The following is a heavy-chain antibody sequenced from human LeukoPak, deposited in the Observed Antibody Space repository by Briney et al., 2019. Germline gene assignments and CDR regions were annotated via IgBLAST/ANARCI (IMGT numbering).Heavy chain of an antibody. V-gene: IGHV4-4*09. CDR2: IYTSGST. J-gene: IGHJ4*02. CDR1: GGSISSYY. D-gene: IGHD3-16*01. Sequence: SETLSLTCTVSGGSISSYYWSWIRQPPGKGLEWIGYIYTSGSTNYNPSLKSRVTISVDTSKNQFSLKLSSVTAADTAVYYCARHRYGGKFDYWGQGTLVTVSP. CDR3: ARHRYGGKFDY.